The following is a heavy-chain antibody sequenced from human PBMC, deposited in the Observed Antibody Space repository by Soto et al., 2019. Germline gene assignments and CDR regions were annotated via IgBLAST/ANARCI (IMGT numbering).Heavy chain of an antibody. CDR2: VYYSGTT. V-gene: IGHV4-61*01. D-gene: IGHD4-17*01. CDR1: GGSVSDKTYY. J-gene: IGHJ4*02. CDR3: ARTTAVPNTLRSRYFFDY. Sequence: TLSLTCSVSGGSVSDKTYYWSWIRQPPGKRLEWIGYVYYSGTTNYNPSLKGRVTISVDLSKNRFSLRLSSVTTADTALYYCARTTAVPNTLRSRYFFDYWGQGTLVTVSS.